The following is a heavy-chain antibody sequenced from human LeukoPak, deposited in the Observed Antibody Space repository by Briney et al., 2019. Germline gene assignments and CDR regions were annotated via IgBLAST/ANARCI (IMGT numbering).Heavy chain of an antibody. D-gene: IGHD3-9*01. Sequence: AGSLSLSCAASGFTFSSYWLSWVRQAPGKGRDRVANIKKDESEKYYVDSVQDRFTNSRDHAKNSLYLQMNSLRAEDTAVYYCARRTSDDILTGYYLWGRYYYYCGMDVWGQGTTVTVSS. V-gene: IGHV3-7*01. CDR2: IKKDESEK. CDR1: GFTFSSYW. CDR3: ARRTSDDILTGYYLWGRYYYYCGMDV. J-gene: IGHJ6*02.